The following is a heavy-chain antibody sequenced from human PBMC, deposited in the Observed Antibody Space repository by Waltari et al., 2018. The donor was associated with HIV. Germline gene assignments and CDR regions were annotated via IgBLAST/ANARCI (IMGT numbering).Heavy chain of an antibody. CDR1: GYSFTSYW. CDR3: ARQGVAPPIVVVPAARGDGMDV. V-gene: IGHV5-10-1*01. Sequence: EVQLVQSGAEVKKPGESLRISCKGSGYSFTSYWISWVRQMPGKGLEWMGRIDPSDSYTNYSPSFQGHVTISADKSISTAYLQWSSLKASDTAMYYCARQGVAPPIVVVPAARGDGMDVWGQGTTVTVSS. CDR2: IDPSDSYT. J-gene: IGHJ6*02. D-gene: IGHD2-2*01.